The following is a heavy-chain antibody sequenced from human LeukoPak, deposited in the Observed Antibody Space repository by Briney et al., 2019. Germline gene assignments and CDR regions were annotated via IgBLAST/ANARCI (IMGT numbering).Heavy chain of an antibody. V-gene: IGHV3-21*01. CDR2: ISSDGSYI. D-gene: IGHD2-15*01. Sequence: GGSLRLSCVASGLTFNNYNMNWVRQAPGKGLEWVSLISSDGSYIYYADTVRGRFTISRDNAKNSLYLQMNSLRAEDTAVYFCASPHYCSGSSCCFGYWGQGTLVTVSS. CDR1: GLTFNNYN. J-gene: IGHJ4*03. CDR3: ASPHYCSGSSCCFGY.